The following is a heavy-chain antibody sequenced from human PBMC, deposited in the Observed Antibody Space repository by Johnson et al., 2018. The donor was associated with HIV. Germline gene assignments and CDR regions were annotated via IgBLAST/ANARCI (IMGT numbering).Heavy chain of an antibody. J-gene: IGHJ3*02. CDR3: ARDPSRSPGAFDI. V-gene: IGHV3-9*01. CDR2: ISWNSGSI. Sequence: LVESGGGLVQPGRSLRLSCAASGFTFDDYAMHWVRQAPGKGLEWVSGISWNSGSIGYADSVKGRFTISRDNAKNSLYLQMNSLRAEDTAVYYCARDPSRSPGAFDIWGQGTMVTVSS. CDR1: GFTFDDYA.